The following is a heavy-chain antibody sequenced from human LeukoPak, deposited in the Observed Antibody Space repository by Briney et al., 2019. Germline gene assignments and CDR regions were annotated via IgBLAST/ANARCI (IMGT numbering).Heavy chain of an antibody. CDR1: EFTFSSYE. V-gene: IGHV3-48*03. D-gene: IGHD3-10*01. CDR3: AREAMVRGVSHFDY. J-gene: IGHJ4*02. CDR2: ISSSGSTI. Sequence: GGSLRLSCAASEFTFSSYEMNWVRQAPGKGLEWVSYISSSGSTIYYADSVKGRFTISRDNVKNSLYLQMNSLRAEDTAVYYCAREAMVRGVSHFDYWGQGTLVTVSS.